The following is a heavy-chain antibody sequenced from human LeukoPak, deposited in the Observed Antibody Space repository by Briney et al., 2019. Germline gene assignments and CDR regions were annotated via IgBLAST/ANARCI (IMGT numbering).Heavy chain of an antibody. D-gene: IGHD3-22*01. CDR1: GGSISSSSYY. Sequence: SETLSLTCTVSGGSISSSSYYWGWIRQPPRKGLEWIGSIYYSGSTYYNPSLKSRVTISVDTSKNQFSLKLSSVTAADTAVYYCARLGTYYYDSSGYTWGQGTLVTVSS. V-gene: IGHV4-39*01. CDR2: IYYSGST. CDR3: ARLGTYYYDSSGYT. J-gene: IGHJ5*02.